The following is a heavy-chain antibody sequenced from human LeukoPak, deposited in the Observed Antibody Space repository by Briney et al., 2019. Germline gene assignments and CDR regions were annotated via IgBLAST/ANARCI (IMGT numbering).Heavy chain of an antibody. D-gene: IGHD1-7*01. V-gene: IGHV1-24*01. J-gene: IGHJ4*02. CDR2: FDPEDGET. Sequence: GASVKVSCKVSGHTLTELSMHWVRQAPGKGLEWMGGFDPEDGETIYAQKFQGRATMTEDTSTDTAYMELSSLRSEDTAVYYCATVSTGTTDYWGQGTLVTVSS. CDR3: ATVSTGTTDY. CDR1: GHTLTELS.